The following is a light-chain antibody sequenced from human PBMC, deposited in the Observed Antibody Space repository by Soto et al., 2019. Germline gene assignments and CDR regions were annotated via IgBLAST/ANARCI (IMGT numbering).Light chain of an antibody. CDR1: QSVSSN. V-gene: IGKV3-15*01. J-gene: IGKJ1*01. CDR3: QQYSNWPRT. Sequence: EMVMTQSPATLSVSPGERATLSCRASQSVSSNLAWYQQKPGQAPRLLIYGASTRATGIPARFSGSGSGTEFTLTISSLQSEDFAVYHCQQYSNWPRTFGQGTRVEIK. CDR2: GAS.